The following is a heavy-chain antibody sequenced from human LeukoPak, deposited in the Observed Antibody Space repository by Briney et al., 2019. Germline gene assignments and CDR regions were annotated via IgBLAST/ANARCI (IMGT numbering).Heavy chain of an antibody. CDR3: ARDSVEMSTIRDFGY. V-gene: IGHV1-18*01. Sequence: ASVKVSFKASGYTFTRYGFSWVRQAPGQGLEWMGWISAYNGDTIYAQKFQGRVTMTTDTSTSTAYMELRSLRSDDTAVYYCARDSVEMSTIRDFGYWGQGTLVTVSS. CDR1: GYTFTRYG. J-gene: IGHJ4*02. CDR2: ISAYNGDT. D-gene: IGHD5-24*01.